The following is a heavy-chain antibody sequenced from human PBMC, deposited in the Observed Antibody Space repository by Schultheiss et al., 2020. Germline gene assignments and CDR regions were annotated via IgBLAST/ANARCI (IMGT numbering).Heavy chain of an antibody. CDR3: ARDDYADSGRPRA. J-gene: IGHJ5*02. V-gene: IGHV1-2*02. CDR2: INPNSGGT. D-gene: IGHD3-10*01. Sequence: GESLKISCKASGYTFTGYYMHWVRQAPGQGLEWMGWINPNSGGTNYAQKFQGRVTMTRDTSISTAYMELSRLRSDDTAVYYCARDDYADSGRPRAWGQGTLVNGYS. CDR1: GYTFTGYY.